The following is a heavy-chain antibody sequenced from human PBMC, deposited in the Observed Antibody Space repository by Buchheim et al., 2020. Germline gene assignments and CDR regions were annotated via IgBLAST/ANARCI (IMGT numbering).Heavy chain of an antibody. J-gene: IGHJ6*02. D-gene: IGHD3-10*01. CDR3: AKDKGLGVFTMVRGVITLPYYYYGMDV. Sequence: EVQLLESGGGLVQPGGSLRLSCAASGFTFSSYAMSWVRQAPGKGLEWVSAISGSGGSTYYADSVKGRFTISRDNSKKTLYLQMNSLRAEDTAVYYCAKDKGLGVFTMVRGVITLPYYYYGMDVWGQGTT. CDR2: ISGSGGST. CDR1: GFTFSSYA. V-gene: IGHV3-23*01.